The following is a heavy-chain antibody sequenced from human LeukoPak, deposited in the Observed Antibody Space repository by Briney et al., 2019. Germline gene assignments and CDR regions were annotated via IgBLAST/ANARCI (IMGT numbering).Heavy chain of an antibody. D-gene: IGHD2/OR15-2a*01. J-gene: IGHJ6*02. Sequence: PSETLSLTCTVSGGSISTSGYYWGWIRQPPGKGLEWIGTIYYSGTTNYNPSLKSRVAISVDTSKNQFSLKLNSVTAADTAVYYCARHCDSNTYYHYGMDVWGQGTTVTVSS. CDR1: GGSISTSGYY. CDR2: IYYSGTT. V-gene: IGHV4-39*01. CDR3: ARHCDSNTYYHYGMDV.